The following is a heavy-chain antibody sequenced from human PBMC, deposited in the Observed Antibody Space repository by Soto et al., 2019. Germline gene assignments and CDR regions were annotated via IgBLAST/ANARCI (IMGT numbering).Heavy chain of an antibody. Sequence: EVQLVETGGGLIQPGGSLRLSCAASGFTVSSNHMSWVRRAPGKGLEWVSVIYSDGSTYYADSVKGRFTISRDNSKNTLYLQMNSLRAEDTAVYYCATDLYGVLDSWGQGTLVTVSS. V-gene: IGHV3-53*02. J-gene: IGHJ5*01. CDR1: GFTVSSNH. CDR3: ATDLYGVLDS. D-gene: IGHD3-10*02. CDR2: IYSDGST.